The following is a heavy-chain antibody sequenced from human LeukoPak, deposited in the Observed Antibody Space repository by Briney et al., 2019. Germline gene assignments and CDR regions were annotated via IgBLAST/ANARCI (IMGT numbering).Heavy chain of an antibody. CDR1: GFTVSSNY. CDR2: IYSGGST. Sequence: GGSLRLSCAASGFTVSSNYMSWVRQAPGKGLEWVSVIYSGGSTYYADSVKGRFTISRDNSRNTLYLQMNSLRAEDTAVYYCARAPYYDYVWGSYRREYYFDYWGQGTLVTVSS. CDR3: ARAPYYDYVWGSYRREYYFDY. V-gene: IGHV3-66*01. J-gene: IGHJ4*02. D-gene: IGHD3-16*02.